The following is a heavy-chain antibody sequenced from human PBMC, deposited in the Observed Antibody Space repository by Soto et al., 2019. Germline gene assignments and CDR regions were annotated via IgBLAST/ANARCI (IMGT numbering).Heavy chain of an antibody. CDR2: IQNDGSKK. D-gene: IGHD1-26*01. Sequence: GGSLRLSCEASGFTFWRFGIHWVRQTPVKGLEWVAGIQNDGSKKYYAESVKGRSTISRDNSKNTLYLEIDSLRVEDTAVYYCAKDLEVVGANRWGYDSWGQGTLVTVSS. CDR3: AKDLEVVGANRWGYDS. V-gene: IGHV3-30*02. CDR1: GFTFWRFG. J-gene: IGHJ5*01.